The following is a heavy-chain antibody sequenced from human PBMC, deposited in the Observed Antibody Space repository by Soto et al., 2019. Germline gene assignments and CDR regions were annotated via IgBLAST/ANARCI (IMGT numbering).Heavy chain of an antibody. V-gene: IGHV3-11*06. J-gene: IGHJ5*02. CDR1: GFTLSDHY. CDR2: IDNSGSYT. Sequence: QVHLVESGGGLVQPGGSLRLSCAASGFTLSDHYMSWIRQAPGKGLEWVSYIDNSGSYTNYGDSVKGRFTISRDNAKNSLYLQMNSLRAEDTAVYYCARGNVGPAGWFDPWGQGTLVTVSS. CDR3: ARGNVGPAGWFDP. D-gene: IGHD2-15*01.